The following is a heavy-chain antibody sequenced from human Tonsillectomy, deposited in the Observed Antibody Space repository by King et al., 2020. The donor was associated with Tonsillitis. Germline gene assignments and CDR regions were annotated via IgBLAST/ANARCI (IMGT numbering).Heavy chain of an antibody. V-gene: IGHV3-74*01. CDR2: INSDGSST. CDR1: GFTFSRYW. J-gene: IGHJ4*02. D-gene: IGHD2-8*02. Sequence: VQLVESGGGLVQPGGSLRLSCAASGFTFSRYWMHWVRQAPGKGLVWVSRINSDGSSTSYADSVKGRFTISRDNAKNTLYLQMNSLRAEDTAVYYCARGSATGGRYFDYWGQGTLVTVSS. CDR3: ARGSATGGRYFDY.